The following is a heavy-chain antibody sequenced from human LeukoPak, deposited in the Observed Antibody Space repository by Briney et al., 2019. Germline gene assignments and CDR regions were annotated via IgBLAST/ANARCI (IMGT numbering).Heavy chain of an antibody. CDR1: GGSISSYY. Sequence: TSETLSPTCTVSGGSISSYYWSWIRQPPGKGLEWIGYIYYSGSTNYNPSLKSRVTISVDTSKNQFSLKLSSVTAADTAVYYCARSHYDFWSGYPEYFQHWGQGTLVTVSS. CDR2: IYYSGST. J-gene: IGHJ1*01. V-gene: IGHV4-59*01. CDR3: ARSHYDFWSGYPEYFQH. D-gene: IGHD3-3*01.